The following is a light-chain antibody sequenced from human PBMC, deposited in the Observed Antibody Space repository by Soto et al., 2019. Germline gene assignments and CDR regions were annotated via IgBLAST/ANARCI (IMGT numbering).Light chain of an antibody. CDR3: QHYNTYSWFT. Sequence: DIQMTQSPSTLSASVGDRVTITCRASQSISNWLAWYQQKPGKAPKLLIYQASSLESGVPSRFSGSGSGTEFTLPISSVQPDDFATYYCQHYNTYSWFTFGPGTKVDIK. CDR1: QSISNW. CDR2: QAS. J-gene: IGKJ3*01. V-gene: IGKV1-5*03.